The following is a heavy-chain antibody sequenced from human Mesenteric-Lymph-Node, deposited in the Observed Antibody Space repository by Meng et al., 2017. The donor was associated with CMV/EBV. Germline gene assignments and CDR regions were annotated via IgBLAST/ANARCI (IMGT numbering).Heavy chain of an antibody. V-gene: IGHV4-34*01. D-gene: IGHD3-10*01. CDR2: INHSGST. J-gene: IGHJ4*02. Sequence: SETLSLTCAVYGGSFSGYHWSWIRQPPGKGLEWIGEINHSGSTNYNPSLKSRVTISLDTSKNQFSLKLSFVTAADTAVYYCARVLQYYGAGSFGYWGQGTLVTVSS. CDR3: ARVLQYYGAGSFGY. CDR1: GGSFSGYH.